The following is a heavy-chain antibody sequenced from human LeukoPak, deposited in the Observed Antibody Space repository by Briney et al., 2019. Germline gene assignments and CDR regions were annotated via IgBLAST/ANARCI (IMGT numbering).Heavy chain of an antibody. CDR1: GFTFSIYA. J-gene: IGHJ4*02. CDR3: ASQSEIAVAGLFDF. V-gene: IGHV3-30-3*01. Sequence: GGSLRLSCAASGFTFSIYAMHWVRQAPGKGLEWVAVISYDGSNKYYADSVKGRFTISRDNSKNTLYLQMNSLRAEDTAVYYCASQSEIAVAGLFDFWGQGTLVTVSS. D-gene: IGHD6-19*01. CDR2: ISYDGSNK.